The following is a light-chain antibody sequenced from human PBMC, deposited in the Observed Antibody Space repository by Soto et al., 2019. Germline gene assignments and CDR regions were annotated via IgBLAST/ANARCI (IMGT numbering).Light chain of an antibody. CDR1: QSVSSD. CDR3: QQYGSSPRT. V-gene: IGKV3-20*01. Sequence: EIMMSQSPATVSVSPGERATLSCRASQSVSSDLALYHQKPGQAPRLLIYGASTRATGIPARFSGSGSGTDFTLTISRLEPEDFAVYYCQQYGSSPRTFGQGTKVDIK. J-gene: IGKJ1*01. CDR2: GAS.